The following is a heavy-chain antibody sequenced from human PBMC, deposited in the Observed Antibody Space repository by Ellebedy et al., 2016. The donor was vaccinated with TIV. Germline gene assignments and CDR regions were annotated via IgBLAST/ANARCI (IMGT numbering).Heavy chain of an antibody. CDR3: ATSQPYGRARAGRWLQYFDY. J-gene: IGHJ4*02. V-gene: IGHV4-34*01. D-gene: IGHD5-24*01. CDR1: GESFTAYY. CDR2: ISHSGSG. Sequence: MPSETLSLTCAVHGESFTAYYWTWVRQSPEKGLEWLGEISHSGSGNYNPSLESRLTISVDTSKNQFSLKLSSVTAADTAVYYCATSQPYGRARAGRWLQYFDYWGQGTLVTVSS.